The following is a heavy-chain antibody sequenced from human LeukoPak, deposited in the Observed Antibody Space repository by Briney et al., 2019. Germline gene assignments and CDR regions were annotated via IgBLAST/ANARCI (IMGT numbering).Heavy chain of an antibody. V-gene: IGHV3-30-3*01. CDR2: ISYDGSNK. CDR3: ARDLNYYDSSGYFDY. Sequence: GGSLRLSCAASGFTFSSYAMHWVRQAPGKGLEWVAVISYDGSNKYYADSVKGRFTISRDNSKNTLYLQMNSLRAEDAAVYYCARDLNYYDSSGYFDYWGQGTLVTVSS. J-gene: IGHJ4*02. D-gene: IGHD3-22*01. CDR1: GFTFSSYA.